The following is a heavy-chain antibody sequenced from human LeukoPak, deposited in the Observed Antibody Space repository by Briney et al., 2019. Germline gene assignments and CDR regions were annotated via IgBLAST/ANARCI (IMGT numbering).Heavy chain of an antibody. V-gene: IGHV3-23*01. CDR3: AKGAGTSKIGSFGY. Sequence: GGSLRLSCAASGFTFSSYAMTWVRQAPGKGLMCFSSIRGSGDSTYYADSVKGRFTLSRDNSKNTLYLQMNSLRAEDTAVYYCAKGAGTSKIGSFGYWGQGTLVTVSS. CDR1: GFTFSSYA. CDR2: IRGSGDST. J-gene: IGHJ4*02. D-gene: IGHD1-7*01.